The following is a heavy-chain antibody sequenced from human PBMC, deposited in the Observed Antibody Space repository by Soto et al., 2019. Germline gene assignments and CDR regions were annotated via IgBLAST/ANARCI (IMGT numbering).Heavy chain of an antibody. Sequence: GGSLRLSCAASGFTVSSNYMSWVRQAPGKGLEWVSVIYSGGSTYYADSVKGRFTISRDNSKNTLYLQMNSLRAEDTAVYYCARDAGYCSSTSCKYNWFDPWGQGTLVTFSS. D-gene: IGHD2-2*01. CDR2: IYSGGST. V-gene: IGHV3-66*01. CDR3: ARDAGYCSSTSCKYNWFDP. J-gene: IGHJ5*02. CDR1: GFTVSSNY.